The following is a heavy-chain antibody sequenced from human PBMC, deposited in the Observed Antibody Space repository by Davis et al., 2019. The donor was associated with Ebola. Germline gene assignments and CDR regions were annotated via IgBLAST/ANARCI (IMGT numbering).Heavy chain of an antibody. J-gene: IGHJ4*02. CDR1: AYTFTSYG. V-gene: IGHV1-18*01. CDR3: ARDRRGGWPLDY. D-gene: IGHD6-19*01. CDR2: ISAYNGNT. Sequence: ASVKVSCKASAYTFTSYGISWVRQAPGQGLEWMGWISAYNGNTNYAQKLQGRVTMTTDTSTSTAYMEMRSLRSDDTAVYYCARDRRGGWPLDYWGQGTLVTVSS.